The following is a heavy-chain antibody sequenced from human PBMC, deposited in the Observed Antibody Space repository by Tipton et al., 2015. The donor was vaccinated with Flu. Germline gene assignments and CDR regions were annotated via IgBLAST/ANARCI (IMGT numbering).Heavy chain of an antibody. CDR1: GFIFSSYD. V-gene: IGHV3-23*01. J-gene: IGHJ4*02. Sequence: SLRLSCAASGFIFSSYDMHWVRQAPGKGLEWVSSISGSGAYTYFADSVKGRFTISRDNSKNTLYLQMNSLRAEDTAVYYCAKNAGYCSSITCYRPFDYWGQGILVTVSS. CDR2: ISGSGAYT. CDR3: AKNAGYCSSITCYRPFDY. D-gene: IGHD2-2*01.